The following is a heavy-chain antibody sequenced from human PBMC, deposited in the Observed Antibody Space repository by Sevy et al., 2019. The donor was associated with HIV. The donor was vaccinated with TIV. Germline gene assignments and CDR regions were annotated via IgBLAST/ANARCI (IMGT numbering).Heavy chain of an antibody. CDR1: GFTFSSYW. D-gene: IGHD5-12*01. J-gene: IGHJ4*02. V-gene: IGHV3-74*01. CDR2: SNEDGSTT. CDR3: ARGEMATLFDY. Sequence: GGSLRLSCAASGFTFSSYWMHWVRQAPGKGLVWVSRSNEDGSTTNYADSVKGRFTISRDNAKNTLYLQMHSLRAEDTAVYYCARGEMATLFDYWGQGTLVTVSS.